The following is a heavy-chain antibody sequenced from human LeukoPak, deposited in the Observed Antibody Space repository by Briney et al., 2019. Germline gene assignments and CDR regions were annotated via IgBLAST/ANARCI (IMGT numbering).Heavy chain of an antibody. J-gene: IGHJ5*02. Sequence: SETLSLTCAVYGGSFSGYSWSWIRQPPGKGLEWIGEINHSGSTNYNPSLKSRVTISVDTSKNQFSLKLNSVTAADTAVYYCARKNSIVVVVGAKKTTINWFDPWGQGTLVTVSS. V-gene: IGHV4-34*01. CDR3: ARKNSIVVVVGAKKTTINWFDP. CDR2: INHSGST. CDR1: GGSFSGYS. D-gene: IGHD2-15*01.